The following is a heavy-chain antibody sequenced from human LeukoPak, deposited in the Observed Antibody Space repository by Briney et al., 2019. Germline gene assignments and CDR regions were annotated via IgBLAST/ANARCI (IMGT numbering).Heavy chain of an antibody. CDR1: GFAFSSYA. CDR3: ARDSRSYSTGTEY. D-gene: IGHD3-10*01. CDR2: ISYDGSNQ. Sequence: PGGSLRLSCAASGFAFSSYAMHWVRQAPGKGLEWVAVISYDGSNQYCADSVKGRFTISRDNSRNTLYLQMNSLRLEDTALYYCARDSRSYSTGTEYWGHGTLVTVSS. J-gene: IGHJ4*01. V-gene: IGHV3-30-3*01.